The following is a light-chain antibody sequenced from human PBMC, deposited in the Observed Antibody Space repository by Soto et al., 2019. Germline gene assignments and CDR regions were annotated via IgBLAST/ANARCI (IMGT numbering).Light chain of an antibody. CDR3: SSYAGSSTFVV. CDR2: EVS. CDR1: RSDVGGYNL. Sequence: QSALTQPASVSGSPGQSITMSCTGSRSDVGGYNLVSWYQQHPGKVPKLMIYEVSKRPSGVSNRFSGSKSGNTASLTISGLQAEDEADYYCSSYAGSSTFVVFGGGTKLTVL. J-gene: IGLJ2*01. V-gene: IGLV2-23*02.